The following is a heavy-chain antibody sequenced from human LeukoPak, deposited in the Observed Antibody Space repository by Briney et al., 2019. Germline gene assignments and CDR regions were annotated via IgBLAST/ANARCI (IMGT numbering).Heavy chain of an antibody. CDR1: GFTFANNA. Sequence: GGSLRLSCAASGFTFANNAMSWVRQPPGKGLEWVSGISGGGGTTEYADSVKGRLTVSRDNSKNTLYLQMNGLRAEDTAIYYCAKGSGSGWIIDCWGQGTLVTVSS. CDR3: AKGSGSGWIIDC. CDR2: ISGGGGTT. V-gene: IGHV3-23*01. D-gene: IGHD6-19*01. J-gene: IGHJ4*02.